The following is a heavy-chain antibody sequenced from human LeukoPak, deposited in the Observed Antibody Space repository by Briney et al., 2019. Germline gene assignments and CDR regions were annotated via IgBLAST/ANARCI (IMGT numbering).Heavy chain of an antibody. J-gene: IGHJ6*03. Sequence: PGGSLRLSCAASGFTFSSYEMNWVRQAPGKGLEWVSYISSSGSTTYYADSVKGRFTISRDYSKNTLYLQMNSLRAEDTAVYYCAKELYPHYYYYMDVWGKGTTVTVSS. V-gene: IGHV3-48*03. CDR1: GFTFSSYE. D-gene: IGHD5/OR15-5a*01. CDR3: AKELYPHYYYYMDV. CDR2: ISSSGSTT.